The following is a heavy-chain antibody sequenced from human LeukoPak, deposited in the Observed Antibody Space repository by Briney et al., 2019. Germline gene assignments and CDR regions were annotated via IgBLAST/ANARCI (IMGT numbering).Heavy chain of an antibody. CDR2: IYYSGST. CDR3: ASKPKGYCTNGVCYSVFDY. J-gene: IGHJ4*02. V-gene: IGHV4-39*01. D-gene: IGHD2-8*01. Sequence: SETLSLTCTVSGGSISSSSYYWGWIRQPPGKGLEWIGSIYYSGSTYHNPSLKSRITISVDTSKNQFSLKLSSVTAADTAVYYCASKPKGYCTNGVCYSVFDYWAREPWSPSPQ. CDR1: GGSISSSSYY.